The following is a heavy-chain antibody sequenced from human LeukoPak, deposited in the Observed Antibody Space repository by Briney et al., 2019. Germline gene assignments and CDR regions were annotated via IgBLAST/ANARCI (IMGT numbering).Heavy chain of an antibody. CDR2: IYYSGST. D-gene: IGHD3-9*01. V-gene: IGHV4-59*01. Sequence: SETLSLTCTVSGGSMSSYYWSWIRQPPGKGLEWIGYIYYSGSTNYNPSLKSRVTISVDTSKNQFSLKLSSVTAADTAVYYCARAGYDILTGYPNFDYWGQGTLVTVSS. J-gene: IGHJ4*02. CDR1: GGSMSSYY. CDR3: ARAGYDILTGYPNFDY.